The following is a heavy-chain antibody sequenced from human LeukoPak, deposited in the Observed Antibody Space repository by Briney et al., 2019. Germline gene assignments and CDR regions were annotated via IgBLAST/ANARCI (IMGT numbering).Heavy chain of an antibody. Sequence: GSLRLSCAASGFSFSTYAMDWVRQAPGKGLKWVAVVSHDTRTKYYTDSLKGRFTISRDNSKNTLYLQMNGLRTDDTAVYYCARAIVGTENFDYWGQGTLVTVSS. CDR3: ARAIVGTENFDY. D-gene: IGHD5-12*01. V-gene: IGHV3-30*10. CDR1: GFSFSTYA. J-gene: IGHJ4*02. CDR2: VSHDTRTK.